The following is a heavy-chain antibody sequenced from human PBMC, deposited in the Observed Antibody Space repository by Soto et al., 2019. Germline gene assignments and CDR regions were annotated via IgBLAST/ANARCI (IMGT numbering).Heavy chain of an antibody. Sequence: SETLSLTCAVYGGSFSGYYWSWIRQPPGKGLEWIGEINHSGSTNYNPSLKSRVTISVDTSKNQFSLKLSSVTAADTAVYYCARSKRDSGWYATFDYWGQGTLVTVSS. V-gene: IGHV4-34*01. CDR1: GGSFSGYY. D-gene: IGHD6-19*01. CDR3: ARSKRDSGWYATFDY. CDR2: INHSGST. J-gene: IGHJ4*02.